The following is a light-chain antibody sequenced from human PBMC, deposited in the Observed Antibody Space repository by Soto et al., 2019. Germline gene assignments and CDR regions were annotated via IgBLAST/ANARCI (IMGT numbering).Light chain of an antibody. CDR1: SSDIGSYNR. CDR3: SSFTTSDTYV. CDR2: EVN. Sequence: QSALTQPPSVSGSPGQSVTISCTGTSSDIGSYNRVSWYQQPPGAAPKLMICEVNNRPSGVPERFSGSKSGNTASLTIFGLQAKDEADYYCSSFTTSDTYVFGTGTKLTVL. V-gene: IGLV2-18*02. J-gene: IGLJ1*01.